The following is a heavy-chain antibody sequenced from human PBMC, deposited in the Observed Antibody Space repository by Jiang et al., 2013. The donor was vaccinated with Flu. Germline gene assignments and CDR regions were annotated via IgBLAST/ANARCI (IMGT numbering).Heavy chain of an antibody. Sequence: QLLESGGDLVQPGGSLRLSCAASGFTFSDYYMDWVRQAPGKGLEWVARIRNKAKSHTTEYAASVKGRFTVSRDDSKNSLYLQMNSLKTEDTALYYCASLPGDYWGQGTLVTVSS. CDR1: GFTFSDYY. CDR2: IRNKAKSHTT. V-gene: IGHV3-72*01. J-gene: IGHJ4*02. CDR3: ASLPGDY.